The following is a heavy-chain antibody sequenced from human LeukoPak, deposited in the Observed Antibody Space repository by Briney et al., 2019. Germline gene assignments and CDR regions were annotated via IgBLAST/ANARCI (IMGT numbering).Heavy chain of an antibody. CDR2: IHNSGTT. D-gene: IGHD3-10*01. J-gene: IGHJ4*02. Sequence: SETLSLTCAVSGGPFSGYYWSWIRQPPGKGLEWIGEIHNSGTTNYNPSLKSRVTISEDTSKNQFYLNLSPVTAADTAVYYCARRYYYNLGSFPFDFWGQGTLVTVSS. V-gene: IGHV4-34*01. CDR3: ARRYYYNLGSFPFDF. CDR1: GGPFSGYY.